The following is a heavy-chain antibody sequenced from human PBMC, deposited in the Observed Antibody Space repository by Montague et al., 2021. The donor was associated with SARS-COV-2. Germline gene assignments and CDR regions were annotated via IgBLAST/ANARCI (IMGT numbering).Heavy chain of an antibody. J-gene: IGHJ4*02. CDR2: IFYGGKT. V-gene: IGHV4-39*01. Sequence: SETLSLTCSVSGDSIGSGTFHWAWIRQSPGKGLEWIGSIFYGGKTDYNPSLESRATLSVDTSQNQFSLNLNSVTAADTAVYYCARIRVTPFSRPYCFDHWGRGTLVTVSS. D-gene: IGHD2-21*02. CDR1: GDSIGSGTFH. CDR3: ARIRVTPFSRPYCFDH.